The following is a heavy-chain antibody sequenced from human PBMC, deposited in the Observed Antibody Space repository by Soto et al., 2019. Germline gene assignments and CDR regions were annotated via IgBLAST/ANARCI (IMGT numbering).Heavy chain of an antibody. J-gene: IGHJ4*02. CDR1: GFSLTTSGVG. V-gene: IGHV2-5*02. CDR2: IYLDDDK. D-gene: IGHD4-17*01. Sequence: QITLRESGPTLLKPTQTLTLTCTFSGFSLTTSGVGVGWIRQPPGKALEWRALIYLDDDKRYSPSLNDRLTITKATSKNQVVLTMTNLDPVDTPTYYCAHSPRTTVTSTFDYWGQGTLVTVSS. CDR3: AHSPRTTVTSTFDY.